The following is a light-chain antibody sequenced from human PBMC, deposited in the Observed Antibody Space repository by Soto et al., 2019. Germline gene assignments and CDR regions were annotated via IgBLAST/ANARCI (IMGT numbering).Light chain of an antibody. CDR1: SSDVGTYNR. Sequence: QSVLTQPPSVSGSPGQSVTISCTGTSSDVGTYNRVSWYQQPPGTAPKLMIYEVSNRPSGVPDRFSGSKSANTASLTISGLQPEDEADYYCSSYTSTSPVIFGGGTKVTVL. J-gene: IGLJ2*01. CDR3: SSYTSTSPVI. CDR2: EVS. V-gene: IGLV2-18*02.